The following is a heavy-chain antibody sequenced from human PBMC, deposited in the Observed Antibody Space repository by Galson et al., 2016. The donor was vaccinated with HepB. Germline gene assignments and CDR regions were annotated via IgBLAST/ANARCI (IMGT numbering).Heavy chain of an antibody. D-gene: IGHD3-3*01. V-gene: IGHV3-21*01. CDR2: ISSGSRNI. CDR1: GFTFSDFS. CDR3: ARDRSNYNFWSGYMPDYYFDY. Sequence: SLRLSCAASGFTFSDFSMNWVRQAPGKGLEWVSSISSGSRNIYYSDTVTGRLPISRDNSKNSMYLQMNSLRAEDTAVYYWARDRSNYNFWSGYMPDYYFDYWGQGTLVTVSS. J-gene: IGHJ4*02.